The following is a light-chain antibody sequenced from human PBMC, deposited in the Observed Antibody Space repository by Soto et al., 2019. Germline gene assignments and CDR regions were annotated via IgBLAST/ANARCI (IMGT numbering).Light chain of an antibody. CDR2: GAS. J-gene: IGKJ2*01. CDR3: QGYCDSPPAFT. V-gene: IGKV3-20*01. Sequence: DIVLTQAPGTLSLSPGERATLSCRASQTLNNKNLAWYRQKPGQAPRLLIYGASNRATGTPDRFSGSGSGTDFTLTISGLEPEDFAVYYCQGYCDSPPAFTFGQGTKLQIK. CDR1: QTLNNKN.